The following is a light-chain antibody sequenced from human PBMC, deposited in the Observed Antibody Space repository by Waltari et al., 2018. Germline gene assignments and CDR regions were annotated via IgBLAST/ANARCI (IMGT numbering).Light chain of an antibody. Sequence: IQMTQSPSTLSASVGDPITITCRASQSISNYLAWYQQKPGKAPKLLIYKAYSSGSGVPSRFSGSGSATEFTLTISSLQPDDFATYYCQQYNTYSSFGQGTKLESK. CDR3: QQYNTYSS. V-gene: IGKV1-5*03. CDR1: QSISNY. CDR2: KAY. J-gene: IGKJ2*03.